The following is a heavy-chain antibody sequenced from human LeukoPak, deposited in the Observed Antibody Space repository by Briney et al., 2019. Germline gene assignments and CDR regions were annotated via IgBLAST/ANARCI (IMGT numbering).Heavy chain of an antibody. CDR3: ARQKSYSSGWYFFDP. V-gene: IGHV4-59*08. Sequence: SETLSLTCTVSGDSISSYNWSWIRQPPGKGLEWIGYISYSGSTHYNPSLKSRVTISVDTSKNHFSLRLTSVTAADTAVYYCARQKSYSSGWYFFDPWGQGTLVTVSS. J-gene: IGHJ5*02. CDR2: ISYSGST. D-gene: IGHD6-19*01. CDR1: GDSISSYN.